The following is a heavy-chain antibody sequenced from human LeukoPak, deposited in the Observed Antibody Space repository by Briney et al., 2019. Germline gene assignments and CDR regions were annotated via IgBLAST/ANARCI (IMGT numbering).Heavy chain of an antibody. V-gene: IGHV4-34*01. J-gene: IGHJ4*02. CDR2: INHSGST. CDR1: GGSFSGYY. Sequence: SETLSLTCAVYGGSFSGYYWSWIRQPPGKGLEWIGEINHSGSTDYNPSLKSRVTISVDTSKNQFSLKLSSVTAADTAVYYCARLRGDYWGQGTLVTVSS. CDR3: ARLRGDY. D-gene: IGHD1-26*01.